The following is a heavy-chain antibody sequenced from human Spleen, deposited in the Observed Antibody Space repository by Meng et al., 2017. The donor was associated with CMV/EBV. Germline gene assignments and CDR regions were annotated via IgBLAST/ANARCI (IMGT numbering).Heavy chain of an antibody. V-gene: IGHV1-24*01. CDR2: FDPEDAKP. D-gene: IGHD6-13*01. CDR1: GHNITELS. Sequence: ASVKVSCKVSGHNITELSMHWVRQAPGKGLEWMGGFDPEDAKPVYAQKFQGRVALTRDTSISTAYMDLSRLRSDDTAVFYWARGDAGSNYYGMDVWSQGTTVTVSS. CDR3: ARGDAGSNYYGMDV. J-gene: IGHJ6*02.